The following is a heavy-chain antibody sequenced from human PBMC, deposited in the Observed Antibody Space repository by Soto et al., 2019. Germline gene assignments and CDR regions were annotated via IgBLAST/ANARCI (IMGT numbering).Heavy chain of an antibody. D-gene: IGHD4-17*01. CDR1: GFTVDDYA. Sequence: AGGSLRLSCVASGFTVDDYAMHWVRQAPGKGLEWVSGISANGDNVDYADSVKGRFTVSRDNAKNSLFLQMNSLRPEDTALYYCAKDMKWGGMTTIRYFDSWGQGTQVTVSS. V-gene: IGHV3-9*01. CDR3: AKDMKWGGMTTIRYFDS. J-gene: IGHJ4*02. CDR2: ISANGDNV.